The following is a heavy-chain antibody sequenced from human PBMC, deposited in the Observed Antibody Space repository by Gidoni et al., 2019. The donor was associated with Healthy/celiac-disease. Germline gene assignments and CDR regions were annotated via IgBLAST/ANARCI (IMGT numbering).Heavy chain of an antibody. Sequence: QVQLVESGGGRVEPGRSLRPSCAAYGCTFSSYGMHWVRQAPGKGLAWVAVIWYDGSNKYYADSVKGRFTISRDNSKNTLYLQMNSLRAEDTAVYYCAREALTEVRSDYFDYWGQGTLVTVSS. V-gene: IGHV3-33*01. CDR1: GCTFSSYG. J-gene: IGHJ4*02. CDR3: AREALTEVRSDYFDY. CDR2: IWYDGSNK. D-gene: IGHD2-15*01.